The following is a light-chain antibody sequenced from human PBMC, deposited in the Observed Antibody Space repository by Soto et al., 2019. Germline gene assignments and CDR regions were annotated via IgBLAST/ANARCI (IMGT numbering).Light chain of an antibody. V-gene: IGLV4-69*01. CDR1: SGHSNYA. Sequence: QLVVTQSPSASASLGASVKFTCTLDSGHSNYAIAWHQQQPEKGPRYLMRVNSDGSHRKGDGIPDRFSGSSSGAERYLSISSVQSEDEADYYCQTWGTGIRVFGGRTKLTVL. CDR3: QTWGTGIRV. CDR2: VNSDGSH. J-gene: IGLJ3*02.